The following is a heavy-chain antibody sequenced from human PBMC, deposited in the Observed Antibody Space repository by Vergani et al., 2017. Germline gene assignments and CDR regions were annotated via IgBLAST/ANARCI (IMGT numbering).Heavy chain of an antibody. Sequence: QVQLVQSGAEVKKPGSSVKVSCKASGGTFSSYTISWVRQAPGQGLEWMGRIIPILGIANYAQKFQGRVTITADKSTSTAYMELSSLRSEDTAVYYCARAPVVPSAMRVEWFDPWGQGNLVTVSS. CDR1: GGTFSSYT. CDR2: IIPILGIA. V-gene: IGHV1-69*02. CDR3: ARAPVVPSAMRVEWFDP. J-gene: IGHJ5*02. D-gene: IGHD2-2*01.